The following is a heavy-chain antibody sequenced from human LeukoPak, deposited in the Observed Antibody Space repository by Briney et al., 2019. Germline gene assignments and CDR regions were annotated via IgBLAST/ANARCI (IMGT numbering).Heavy chain of an antibody. CDR3: GGEFSSSPASMDV. V-gene: IGHV3-21*06. CDR2: ISSTSDYI. D-gene: IGHD3-10*01. Sequence: GGSLRLSCAASGFTFSSYAMSCVRQTPGKGLEWVSFISSTSDYIYYADSVKGRFTISRDNARNSLYLQMNSLREEDTAVYYCGGEFSSSPASMDVWGQGATVTVSS. CDR1: GFTFSSYA. J-gene: IGHJ6*02.